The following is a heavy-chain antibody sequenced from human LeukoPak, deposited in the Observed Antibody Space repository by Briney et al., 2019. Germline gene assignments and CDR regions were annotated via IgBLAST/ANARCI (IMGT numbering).Heavy chain of an antibody. CDR2: IYSGGST. J-gene: IGHJ4*02. V-gene: IGHV3-66*01. D-gene: IGHD6-13*01. CDR1: GFTVSSNY. Sequence: GGSLRLSCAASGFTVSSNYMSWVRQAPGKGLEWVSVIYSGGSTYYADSVKGRFTISRDNSKNTLYLQMNSLRAEDTAVYYCTTGMPYSSSWYYWGQGTLVTVSS. CDR3: TTGMPYSSSWYY.